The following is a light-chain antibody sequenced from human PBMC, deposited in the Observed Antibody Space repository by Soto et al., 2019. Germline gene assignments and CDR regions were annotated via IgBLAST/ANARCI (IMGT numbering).Light chain of an antibody. CDR3: QQYNSYAET. J-gene: IGKJ1*01. V-gene: IGKV1-5*03. CDR1: QSISSW. Sequence: DIQMTQSPSTLSASVGDRVTITCRASQSISSWLAWYQQKPGKAPKLLIYKASSLESGVPSRFSGSRSGTEFTLTISSLQPDDFATYYCQQYNSYAETLGKGTKVDIK. CDR2: KAS.